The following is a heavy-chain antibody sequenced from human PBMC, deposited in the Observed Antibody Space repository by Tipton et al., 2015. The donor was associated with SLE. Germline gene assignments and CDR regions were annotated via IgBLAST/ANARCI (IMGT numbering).Heavy chain of an antibody. J-gene: IGHJ5*02. D-gene: IGHD3-3*01. CDR1: GDSTSSGYF. CDR3: AHSTIFGVVPHGWFDP. Sequence: TLSLTCAVSGDSTSSGYFWGWIRQTPGKGLEWIATIYHTGTTYYNPSLKSRVTISVDTSKNQFSLKLSSVTAADTAVYYCAHSTIFGVVPHGWFDPWGQGTLVTVSS. V-gene: IGHV4-38-2*01. CDR2: IYHTGTT.